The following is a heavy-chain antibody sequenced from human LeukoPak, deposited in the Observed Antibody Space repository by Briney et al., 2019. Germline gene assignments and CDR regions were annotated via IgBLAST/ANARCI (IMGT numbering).Heavy chain of an antibody. J-gene: IGHJ5*02. CDR2: IYHSGTT. CDR1: DFSISRGYY. V-gene: IGHV4-38-2*02. CDR3: ARHSVRGYSYGYPNWFDP. D-gene: IGHD5-18*01. Sequence: SETLSLTCTVSDFSISRGYYWGWIRQPPGKGLECIGTIYHSGTTYYSPSLKTRVTISVDTSKNHFSLKLSSVTAADTAVYYCARHSVRGYSYGYPNWFDPWGQGTLVTVSS.